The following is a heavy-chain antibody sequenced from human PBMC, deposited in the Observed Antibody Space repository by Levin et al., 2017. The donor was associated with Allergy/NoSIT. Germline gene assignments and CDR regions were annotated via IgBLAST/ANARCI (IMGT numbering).Heavy chain of an antibody. CDR3: ARFMPPSRYADFDY. Sequence: AGESLKISCKASGYTFTSYGISWVRQAPGQGLEWMGWISAYNGNTNYAQKLQGRVTMTTDTSTSTAYMELRSLRSDDTAVYYCARFMPPSRYADFDYWGQGTLVTVSS. CDR2: ISAYNGNT. V-gene: IGHV1-18*01. CDR1: GYTFTSYG. J-gene: IGHJ4*02. D-gene: IGHD5-12*01.